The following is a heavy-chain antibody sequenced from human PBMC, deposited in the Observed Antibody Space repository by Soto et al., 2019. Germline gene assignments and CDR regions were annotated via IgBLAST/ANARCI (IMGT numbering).Heavy chain of an antibody. Sequence: PVGSLRLSCAASGFTFSSYAMSWVRQAPGKGLEWVSAISGSGGSTYYADSVNGRFTISRDNSKNTLYLQMNSLRAEDTAVYYCAKIAGSSWYVSGMDVWGQGTTVTVSS. J-gene: IGHJ6*02. CDR1: GFTFSSYA. V-gene: IGHV3-23*01. CDR3: AKIAGSSWYVSGMDV. D-gene: IGHD6-13*01. CDR2: ISGSGGST.